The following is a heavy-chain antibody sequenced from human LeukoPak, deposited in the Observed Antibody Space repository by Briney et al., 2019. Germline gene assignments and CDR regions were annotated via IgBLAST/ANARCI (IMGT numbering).Heavy chain of an antibody. Sequence: GASVKVSCKTYGYTFTSHGISWVRQAPGQGLEWMGWISAFNGETHYAQNLQGRVTMTTDTSTSTVYMELSSLRSEDTAVYYCAINLGGGPDYWGQGTLVTVSS. CDR1: GYTFTSHG. CDR3: AINLGGGPDY. CDR2: ISAFNGET. V-gene: IGHV1-18*01. J-gene: IGHJ4*02. D-gene: IGHD7-27*01.